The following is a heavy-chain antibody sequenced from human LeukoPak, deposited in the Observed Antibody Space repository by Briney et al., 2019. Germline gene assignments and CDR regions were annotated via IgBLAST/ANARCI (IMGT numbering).Heavy chain of an antibody. D-gene: IGHD3-10*01. CDR3: ARFRTTFGELNH. J-gene: IGHJ5*02. Sequence: SETLSLTCTVSGGSISSYYWSWIRQPPGKGLEWIGYIYYSGSSNYNPSLRSRVTISVDTSKNQFSLKLSSMTAADTAVYYCARFRTTFGELNHWGQGTLVTVSS. CDR2: IYYSGSS. V-gene: IGHV4-59*01. CDR1: GGSISSYY.